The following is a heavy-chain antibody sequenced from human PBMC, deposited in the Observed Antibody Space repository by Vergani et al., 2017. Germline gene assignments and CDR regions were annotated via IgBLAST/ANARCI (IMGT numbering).Heavy chain of an antibody. J-gene: IGHJ4*02. CDR3: ARVPRGWLRLDY. CDR2: FYYSGNT. Sequence: QVQLQESGPGLVKPSQTLSLTCTVSGGSISSGGYYWSWIRQHPGKGLEWIGYFYYSGNTYYNPSLKSRVTISVDTSKNQFSRKLSSVTAADTAVYYCARVPRGWLRLDYWGQGTLVTVSS. V-gene: IGHV4-31*03. CDR1: GGSISSGGYY. D-gene: IGHD5-12*01.